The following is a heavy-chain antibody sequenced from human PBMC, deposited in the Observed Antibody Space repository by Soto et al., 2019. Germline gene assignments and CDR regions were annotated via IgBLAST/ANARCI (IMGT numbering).Heavy chain of an antibody. Sequence: PSETLSLTCTFSGGSISSSSYYLGWIRQPPGKGLEWIGSIYYSGSTYYNPSLKSRVTISVDTSKNQFSLKLSSVTAADTAVYYCARMGDYGDYGSPYYYYMDVWGKGTTVTVSS. CDR3: ARMGDYGDYGSPYYYYMDV. J-gene: IGHJ6*03. CDR1: GGSISSSSYY. D-gene: IGHD4-17*01. CDR2: IYYSGST. V-gene: IGHV4-39*01.